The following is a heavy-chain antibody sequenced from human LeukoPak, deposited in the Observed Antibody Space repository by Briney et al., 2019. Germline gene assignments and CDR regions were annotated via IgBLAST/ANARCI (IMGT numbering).Heavy chain of an antibody. D-gene: IGHD3-10*01. CDR2: IIPIFGTA. Sequence: GASVKVSCKASGGTFSSYAISWVRQAPGQGLEWMGGIIPIFGTANYAQKFQGRVTITADESTSTAYMELSSLRSEDTAVYYCARDHYYGSGCYSVKYGMDVWGQGTTVTVSS. CDR3: ARDHYYGSGCYSVKYGMDV. CDR1: GGTFSSYA. V-gene: IGHV1-69*13. J-gene: IGHJ6*02.